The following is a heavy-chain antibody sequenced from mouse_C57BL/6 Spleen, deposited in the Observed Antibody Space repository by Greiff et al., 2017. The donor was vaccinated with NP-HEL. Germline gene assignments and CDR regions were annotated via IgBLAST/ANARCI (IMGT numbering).Heavy chain of an antibody. CDR3: AREGEYYSNFFAY. CDR1: GYTFTSYW. CDR2: IDPSDSYT. D-gene: IGHD2-5*01. V-gene: IGHV1-59*01. Sequence: QVQLQQPGAELVRPGTSVKLSCKASGYTFTSYWMHWVKQRPGQGLEWIGVIDPSDSYTNYNQKFKGKATLTVDTSSSTAYMQLSSLTSEDSAVYYCAREGEYYSNFFAYWGQGTLVTVSA. J-gene: IGHJ3*01.